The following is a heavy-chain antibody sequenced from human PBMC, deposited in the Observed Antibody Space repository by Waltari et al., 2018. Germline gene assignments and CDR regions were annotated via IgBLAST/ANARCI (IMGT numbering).Heavy chain of an antibody. CDR1: GFTVGSNY. Sequence: EVQLVESGGGLIQPGGSLRLSCAASGFTVGSNYMTWVRQAQGKGLEWVSTIYSAGGTYYADSVKGRFTISRDNSKNTLYLQMNSLRAEDTAVYYCARGGYSYGPGTFDYWGQGTLVTVSS. D-gene: IGHD5-18*01. V-gene: IGHV3-53*01. CDR3: ARGGYSYGPGTFDY. J-gene: IGHJ4*02. CDR2: IYSAGGT.